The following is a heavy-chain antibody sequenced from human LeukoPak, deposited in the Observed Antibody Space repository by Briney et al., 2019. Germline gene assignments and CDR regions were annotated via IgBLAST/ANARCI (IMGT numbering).Heavy chain of an antibody. Sequence: ASVKVSCKASGYTFTSYDINWVRQATGQGLEWMGWMNPNSGNTGYAQKFQGRVTMTRNTSISTAYMELSSLRSEDAAVYYCARDLPIWSQNYYYYMDVWGKGTTVTVSS. D-gene: IGHD3-10*01. CDR1: GYTFTSYD. CDR2: MNPNSGNT. J-gene: IGHJ6*03. CDR3: ARDLPIWSQNYYYYMDV. V-gene: IGHV1-8*01.